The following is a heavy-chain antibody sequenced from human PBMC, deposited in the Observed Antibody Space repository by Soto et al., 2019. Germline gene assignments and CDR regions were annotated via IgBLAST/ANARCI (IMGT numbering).Heavy chain of an antibody. CDR2: VGKVDDT. Sequence: EVQLVESGGDLVQPGGSLRLSCAASGFTFSSYDFHWVHQTPGKGLEWVSGVGKVDDTYYAGSVKGRFTISRENAKNSLYLQMNSLRAGDTAVYYCTRGADGFDYWGQGTLVTVSS. CDR3: TRGADGFDY. J-gene: IGHJ4*02. D-gene: IGHD3-16*01. CDR1: GFTFSSYD. V-gene: IGHV3-13*01.